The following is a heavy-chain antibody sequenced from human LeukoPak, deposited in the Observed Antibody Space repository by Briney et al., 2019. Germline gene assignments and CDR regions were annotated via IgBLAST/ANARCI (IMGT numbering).Heavy chain of an antibody. CDR3: ATRPPSETYYGVFDY. J-gene: IGHJ4*02. CDR2: ITGSGGST. V-gene: IGHV3-23*01. Sequence: QPEGSLRLSCAASGFSLSAYWMTWVRQAPGKGLEWVSGITGSGGSTYHAESVKGRFTISRDNSKNTLYLQMNSLRAEDTAVYFCATRPPSETYYGVFDYWGQGTLVTVSS. CDR1: GFSLSAYW. D-gene: IGHD3-10*01.